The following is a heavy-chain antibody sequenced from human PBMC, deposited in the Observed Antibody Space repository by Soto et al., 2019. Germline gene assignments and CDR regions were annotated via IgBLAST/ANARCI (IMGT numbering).Heavy chain of an antibody. D-gene: IGHD3-10*01. Sequence: SETLSLTCAVSGGSFSPNYWSWIRQSPGKGLEWVGYIYYGGTTSYNPSLKNRVTISLETSKSQFSLRLTSVTAADTAVYYCARGCYYESGTYYARENWFDTWCQGTLVT. CDR1: GGSFSPNY. CDR3: ARGCYYESGTYYARENWFDT. CDR2: IYYGGTT. V-gene: IGHV4-59*08. J-gene: IGHJ5*02.